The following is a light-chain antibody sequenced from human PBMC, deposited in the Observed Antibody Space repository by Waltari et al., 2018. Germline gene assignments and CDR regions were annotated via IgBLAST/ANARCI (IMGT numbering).Light chain of an antibody. CDR2: NTY. J-gene: IGLJ3*02. Sequence: QTVVTQEPSVSVSPGGTVTLTRGLNHGSVSRSCYLAWYRQTPGQPPRRRIYNTYTRSFGIPPRFFGSILENKAALTIAQAQADDECDYFCLFYLGGGIWVFGGGTKLTV. V-gene: IGLV8-61*01. CDR3: LFYLGGGIWV. CDR1: HGSVSRSCY.